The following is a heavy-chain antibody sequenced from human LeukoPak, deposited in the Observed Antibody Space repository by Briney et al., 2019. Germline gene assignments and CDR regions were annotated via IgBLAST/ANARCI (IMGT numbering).Heavy chain of an antibody. CDR3: ARHPPYGYFSGGDWFDP. CDR1: GGSISSSSYY. V-gene: IGHV4-39*01. CDR2: IYYSGST. J-gene: IGHJ5*02. D-gene: IGHD5-18*01. Sequence: PSETLSLTCTVSGGSISSSSYYWGWIRQPPGKGLEWIRCIYYSGSTYYNPSLKSRVTISVDTSKNQFSLKLSSVTAADTAVYYCARHPPYGYFSGGDWFDPWGQGTLVTVSS.